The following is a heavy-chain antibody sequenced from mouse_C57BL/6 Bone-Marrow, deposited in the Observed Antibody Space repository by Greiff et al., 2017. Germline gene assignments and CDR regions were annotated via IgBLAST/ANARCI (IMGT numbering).Heavy chain of an antibody. V-gene: IGHV3-1*01. CDR1: GYSITSGYD. Sequence: EVQLVESGPGMVKPSQSLSLTCTVTGYSITSGYDWHWIRHFPGNKLEWMGYISYSGSTNYNPSLKSRISITHDTSKNQCFLKLNSVTTEDTATYYCARGDYYGSTVPGWYCDVWGTGTTVTVSS. CDR3: ARGDYYGSTVPGWYCDV. D-gene: IGHD1-1*01. CDR2: ISYSGST. J-gene: IGHJ1*03.